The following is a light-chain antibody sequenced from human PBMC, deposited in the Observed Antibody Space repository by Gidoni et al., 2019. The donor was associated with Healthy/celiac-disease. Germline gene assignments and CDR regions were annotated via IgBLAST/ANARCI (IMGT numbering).Light chain of an antibody. Sequence: QSALTQPASGSGSPGQSITISCTGTSSDVGGYNYVSWYQQPPGKAPKLMIYEVSNRPSGFPDRFSGSKSGNTASLTISGLQAEDEADYYCSSYTSSSTRVFGGGTKLTVL. CDR2: EVS. CDR3: SSYTSSSTRV. J-gene: IGLJ2*01. V-gene: IGLV2-14*01. CDR1: SSDVGGYNY.